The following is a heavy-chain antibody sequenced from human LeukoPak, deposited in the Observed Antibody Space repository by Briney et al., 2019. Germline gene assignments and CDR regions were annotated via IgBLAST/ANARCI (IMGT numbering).Heavy chain of an antibody. D-gene: IGHD3-22*01. CDR1: GFSFSDAT. CDR3: ATEFFQNGYNY. V-gene: IGHV3-15*01. J-gene: IGHJ4*02. Sequence: GGSLRLSCAASGFSFSDATMIWVRQAPGKGLEWVGLIKSKTYGVTRDYAAPVEGRFTISRDDSTNTLYLQMNSLNIDDTAVYHCATEFFQNGYNYWGQGTLVTVSS. CDR2: IKSKTYGVTR.